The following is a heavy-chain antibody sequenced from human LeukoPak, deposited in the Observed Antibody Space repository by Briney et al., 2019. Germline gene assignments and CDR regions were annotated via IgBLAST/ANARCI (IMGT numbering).Heavy chain of an antibody. CDR1: GFIFSNYP. Sequence: GGSLRLSCAAFGFIFSNYPMNWVRQAPGKGLEWVSNVRPGDSARSYADSVRGRFTISRNDAKNSLYLQMNSLRDEDTAVYYCATDSHYAFDFWGLGTLVTVSS. J-gene: IGHJ4*02. CDR2: VRPGDSAR. D-gene: IGHD4-17*01. CDR3: ATDSHYAFDF. V-gene: IGHV3-48*02.